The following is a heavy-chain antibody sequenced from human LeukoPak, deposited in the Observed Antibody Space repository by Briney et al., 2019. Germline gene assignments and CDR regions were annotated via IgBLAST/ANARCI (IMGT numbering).Heavy chain of an antibody. CDR1: GFTFSSYD. CDR3: AKRNGF. CDR2: ISYDRNNK. D-gene: IGHD1-1*01. Sequence: PGGSLRLSCAASGFTFSSYDMHWVRQAPGKGLEWVAIISYDRNNKYYADSVKGRFTISRDNSKNTLYLQMNTLRVEDTAVYYCAKRNGFWGQGTLVTVSS. J-gene: IGHJ4*02. V-gene: IGHV3-30*18.